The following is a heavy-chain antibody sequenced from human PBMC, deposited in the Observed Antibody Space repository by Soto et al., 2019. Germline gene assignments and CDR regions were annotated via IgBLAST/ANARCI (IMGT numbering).Heavy chain of an antibody. Sequence: VQLVESGGGLVQPGGSLRLSCAASGFTFSSYSMNWVRQAPGKGLEWVSYISSSSSTIYYADSVKGRFTISRDNAKNSLYLQMNSLRDEDTAVYYCARELYYYDSSGYFDAFDIWGQGTMVTVSS. J-gene: IGHJ3*02. D-gene: IGHD3-22*01. V-gene: IGHV3-48*02. CDR3: ARELYYYDSSGYFDAFDI. CDR2: ISSSSSTI. CDR1: GFTFSSYS.